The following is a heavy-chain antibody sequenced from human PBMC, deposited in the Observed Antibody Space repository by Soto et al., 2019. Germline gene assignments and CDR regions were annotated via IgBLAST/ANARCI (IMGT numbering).Heavy chain of an antibody. V-gene: IGHV3-11*01. Sequence: GGSLRLSFAASGFKSVDYAMSWIRQAPGKGLEWLSYISGGDNTVYYADSVKGRFTISRDNAKNSLYLQMSSLRAEDTAVYYCARGQSAQTPDYWGQGTLVTVSS. J-gene: IGHJ4*02. CDR1: GFKSVDYA. CDR3: ARGQSAQTPDY. CDR2: ISGGDNTV.